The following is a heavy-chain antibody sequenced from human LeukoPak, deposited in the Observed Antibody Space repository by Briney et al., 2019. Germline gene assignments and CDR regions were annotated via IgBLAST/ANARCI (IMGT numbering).Heavy chain of an antibody. CDR3: ARDPSGYFNY. CDR1: GGSVSSGRYC. J-gene: IGHJ4*02. CDR2: IYYTGST. D-gene: IGHD3-22*01. Sequence: SETLSLTCTVSGGSVSSGRYCWTWIRQPPGKGLEWIGYIYYTGSTNYNPSLKSRVTISVDTSKNQFSLKLSSVTAADTAVYYCARDPSGYFNYWGQGTLATVSS. V-gene: IGHV4-61*01.